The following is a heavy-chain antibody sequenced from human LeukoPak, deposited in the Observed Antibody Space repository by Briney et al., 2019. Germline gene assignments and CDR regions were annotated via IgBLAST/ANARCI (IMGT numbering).Heavy chain of an antibody. V-gene: IGHV1-18*01. Sequence: ASVKVSCKASGYTFTSYGISWVRQAPGQGLEWMGWISAYNGNTNYAQKLQGRVTMTTDTSTSTACMELRSLRSDDTAVYYCARDPYDFWSGYYTYYYYMDVWGKGTTVTVSS. J-gene: IGHJ6*03. CDR3: ARDPYDFWSGYYTYYYYMDV. D-gene: IGHD3-3*01. CDR2: ISAYNGNT. CDR1: GYTFTSYG.